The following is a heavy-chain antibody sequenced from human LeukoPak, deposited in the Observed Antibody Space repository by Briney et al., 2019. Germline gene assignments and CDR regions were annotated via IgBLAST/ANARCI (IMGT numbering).Heavy chain of an antibody. J-gene: IGHJ4*02. V-gene: IGHV3-7*01. CDR3: AKDTEHDYDILTGPSDY. Sequence: GGSLRLSCAASGFTFSNYWMTWVREAPGKGLEWVANIKEDGSLKYYVDSVKGRFTISRDNAKNSLYLQMNSLGAEDTAVYYCAKDTEHDYDILTGPSDYWGQGTLVTVPS. D-gene: IGHD3-9*01. CDR2: IKEDGSLK. CDR1: GFTFSNYW.